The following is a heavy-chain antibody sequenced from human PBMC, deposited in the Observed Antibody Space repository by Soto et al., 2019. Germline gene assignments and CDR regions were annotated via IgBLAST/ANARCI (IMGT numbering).Heavy chain of an antibody. CDR2: IIPMLAIT. D-gene: IGHD6-13*01. J-gene: IGHJ3*02. CDR1: GGTFNVYT. V-gene: IGHV1-69*02. Sequence: QVQLVQSGAEVKKPGSSVKVSCKASGGTFNVYTIICVRQAPGQGLEWMGRIIPMLAITNYAHRFQGRVTLTADTSTTTAYMELSSLTSEDTAVYYCALGSWSGETFDIWGQGTLVTVSS. CDR3: ALGSWSGETFDI.